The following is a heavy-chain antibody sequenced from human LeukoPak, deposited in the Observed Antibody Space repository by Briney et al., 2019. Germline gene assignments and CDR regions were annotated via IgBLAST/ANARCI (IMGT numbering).Heavy chain of an antibody. D-gene: IGHD3-22*01. CDR3: ARLYYYDSSGYDYMRPYYYYYMDV. J-gene: IGHJ6*03. Sequence: GGSLRLSCAASGFTVSSNYMSWVRQAPGKGLEWVSVIYSGGSTYYADSVKGRFTISRDNSKNTLYLQTNSLRAEDTAVYYCARLYYYDSSGYDYMRPYYYYYMDVWGKGTTVTVSS. CDR1: GFTVSSNY. V-gene: IGHV3-53*01. CDR2: IYSGGST.